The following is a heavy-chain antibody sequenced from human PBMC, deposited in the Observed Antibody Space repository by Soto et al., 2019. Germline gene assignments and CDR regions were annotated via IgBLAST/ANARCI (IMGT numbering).Heavy chain of an antibody. CDR2: IWCDGSNK. CDR3: ARAGYCSGGSCYSWRVLDY. CDR1: GFTFSSYG. V-gene: IGHV3-33*01. D-gene: IGHD2-15*01. Sequence: QVQLVESGGGVVQPGRSLRLSCAASGFTFSSYGMHWVRQAPGKGLEWVAVIWCDGSNKYYADSVKGRFTISRDNSKNTLYLQMNSLRAEDTAVYYCARAGYCSGGSCYSWRVLDYWGQGTLVTVSS. J-gene: IGHJ4*02.